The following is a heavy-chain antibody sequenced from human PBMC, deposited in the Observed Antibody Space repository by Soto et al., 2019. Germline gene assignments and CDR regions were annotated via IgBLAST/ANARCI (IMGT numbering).Heavy chain of an antibody. CDR1: GFIVINTY. Sequence: GGSLRLSCTASGFIVINTYVNWGRQAPWKGLEWVSVISNRGDTHYTDSVRGRFSLSRAISDNTLHLQVNNLRVEDTAVYYCARELGFCRGGSGSITGDGYDIWGQGTMVTV. D-gene: IGHD2-15*01. J-gene: IGHJ3*02. CDR3: ARELGFCRGGSGSITGDGYDI. CDR2: ISNRGDT. V-gene: IGHV3-66*01.